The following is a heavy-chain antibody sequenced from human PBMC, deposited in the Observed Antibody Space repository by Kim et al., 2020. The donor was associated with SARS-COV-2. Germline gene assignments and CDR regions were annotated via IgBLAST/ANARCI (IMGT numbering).Heavy chain of an antibody. D-gene: IGHD6-13*01. CDR2: INHSGST. Sequence: SETLSLTCAVYGGSFSGYYWSWIRQPPGKGLEWIGEINHSGSTNYNPSLKSRVTISVDTSKNQFSLKLSSVTAADTAVYYCARGGYSISWYGKRSRFDP. J-gene: IGHJ5*02. V-gene: IGHV4-34*01. CDR3: ARGGYSISWYGKRSRFDP. CDR1: GGSFSGYY.